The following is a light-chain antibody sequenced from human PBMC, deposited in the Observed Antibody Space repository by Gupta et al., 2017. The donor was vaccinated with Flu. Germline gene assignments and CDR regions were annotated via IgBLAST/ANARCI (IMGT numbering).Light chain of an antibody. J-gene: IGLJ2*01. CDR1: SSDVGSYNL. CDR3: CSYAVQGV. V-gene: IGLV2-23*01. CDR2: EGS. Sequence: TGTSSDVGSYNLVSWYQQHPGKAPKLIIYEGSKRPSGVSNRFSGSKSGNTASLTISGLQAEDEADYYCCSYAVQGVFGGGTKLTVL.